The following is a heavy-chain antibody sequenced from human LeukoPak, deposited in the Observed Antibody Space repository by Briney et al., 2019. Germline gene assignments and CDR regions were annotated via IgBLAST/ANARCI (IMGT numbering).Heavy chain of an antibody. CDR1: GFTFTSSA. Sequence: SVKVSCKASGFTFTSSAVQWVRQARGQRLEWIGWIVVGSGNTNYAQKFQERVTITRDTSTSTAYMELRSPRSDDTAVYYCAREMEYCSSTSCYTGNWFDPWGQGTLVTVSS. V-gene: IGHV1-58*01. CDR3: AREMEYCSSTSCYTGNWFDP. J-gene: IGHJ5*02. CDR2: IVVGSGNT. D-gene: IGHD2-2*02.